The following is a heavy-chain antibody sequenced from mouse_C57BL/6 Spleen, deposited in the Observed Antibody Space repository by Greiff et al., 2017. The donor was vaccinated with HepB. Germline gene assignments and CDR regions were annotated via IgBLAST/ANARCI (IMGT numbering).Heavy chain of an antibody. J-gene: IGHJ2*01. D-gene: IGHD3-3*01. CDR2: IYPSDSET. V-gene: IGHV1-61*01. Sequence: VQLQQPGAELVRPGSSVKLSCKASGYTFTSYWMDWVKQRPGQGLEWIGNIYPSDSETHYNQKFKDKATLTVDKSSSTAYMQLSSVTAEDSAVYYCARSRALFDYWGQGTTLTVSS. CDR1: GYTFTSYW. CDR3: ARSRALFDY.